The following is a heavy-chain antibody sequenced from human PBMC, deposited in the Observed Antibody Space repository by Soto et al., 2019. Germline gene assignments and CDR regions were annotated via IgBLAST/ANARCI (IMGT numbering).Heavy chain of an antibody. J-gene: IGHJ4*02. CDR2: IKSKTEGGTI. Sequence: EVQLLESGGGLVKPGGSLRLSCAASGFTFSKPWMTWVRQAPGKGMEWLGRIKSKTEGGTIHYAAPVKGRFTISRDDSKNTLYLQMNSLKVEDTAVYYCTTDENEFGDDVDYWGQGTLVTVSS. CDR3: TTDENEFGDDVDY. V-gene: IGHV3-15*07. CDR1: GFTFSKPW. D-gene: IGHD4-17*01.